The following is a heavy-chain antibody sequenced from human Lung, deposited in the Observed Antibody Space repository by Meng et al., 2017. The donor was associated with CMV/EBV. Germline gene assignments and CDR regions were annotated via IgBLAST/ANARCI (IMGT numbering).Heavy chain of an antibody. D-gene: IGHD2-2*02. V-gene: IGHV3-48*04. Sequence: GGSLRLSXAASGFTFSSHGMNWVRQAPGKGLEWVSYMSSSTSTIYYADSVKGRFTISRDNAKNSLYLEMNSLRAEDTAVYYCARDFVYCSRTSCYMGDLHYYGLDVWGQGTTVTVSS. J-gene: IGHJ6*02. CDR3: ARDFVYCSRTSCYMGDLHYYGLDV. CDR2: MSSSTSTI. CDR1: GFTFSSHG.